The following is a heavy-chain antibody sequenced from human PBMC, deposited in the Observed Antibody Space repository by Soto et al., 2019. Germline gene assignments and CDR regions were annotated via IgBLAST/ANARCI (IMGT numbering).Heavy chain of an antibody. D-gene: IGHD3-22*01. V-gene: IGHV1-2*02. CDR2: INPNSGST. J-gene: IGHJ4*02. CDR1: GYTFTVYY. CDR3: ASQPYDSSGYYWYYFDY. Sequence: ASVKVSCKASGYTFTVYYMHWVRQAPGQGLEWMGWINPNSGSTNYAQRFQGRVTMTRDTSISTAYMELSRLRSDDTAVYYCASQPYDSSGYYWYYFDYWGQGTLVTVSS.